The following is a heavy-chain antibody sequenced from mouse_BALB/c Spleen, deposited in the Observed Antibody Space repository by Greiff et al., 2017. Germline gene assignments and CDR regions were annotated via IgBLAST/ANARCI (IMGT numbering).Heavy chain of an antibody. CDR1: GYSITSGYY. V-gene: IGHV3-6*02. J-gene: IGHJ4*01. Sequence: ESGPGLVKPSQSLSLTCSVTGYSITSGYYWNWIRQFPGNKLEWMGYISYDGSNNYNPSLKNRISITRDTSKNQFFLKLNSVTTEDTATYYCARYYYDYGMDYWGQGTSVTVSS. D-gene: IGHD2-4*01. CDR2: ISYDGSN. CDR3: ARYYYDYGMDY.